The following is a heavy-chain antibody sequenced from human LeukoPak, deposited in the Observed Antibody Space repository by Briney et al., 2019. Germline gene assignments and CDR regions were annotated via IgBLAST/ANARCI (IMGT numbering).Heavy chain of an antibody. J-gene: IGHJ6*02. CDR3: ARGYSGSYFYYYGMDV. CDR1: GYTFTSYA. Sequence: GASVKVSCKASGYTFTSYAIHWVRQAPGQRLEWMGWINAGNGNTKYSQKFQDRVIITRDTSASTAYMELSSLRSEDTAVYYCARGYSGSYFYYYGMDVWGQGTTVTVSS. V-gene: IGHV1-3*01. D-gene: IGHD1-26*01. CDR2: INAGNGNT.